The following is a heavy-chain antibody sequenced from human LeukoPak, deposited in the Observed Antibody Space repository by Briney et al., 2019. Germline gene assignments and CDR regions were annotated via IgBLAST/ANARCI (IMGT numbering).Heavy chain of an antibody. CDR2: IYTSGST. Sequence: SETLSLTCTVSGGSISSSSYYWGWIRQPPGKGLEWIGSIYTSGSTNYNPSLKSRVTMSVDTSKNQFSLKLSSVTAADTAVYYCARGGDGYNPQFLDYWGQGTLVTVSS. D-gene: IGHD5-24*01. CDR1: GGSISSSSYY. J-gene: IGHJ4*02. V-gene: IGHV4-39*07. CDR3: ARGGDGYNPQFLDY.